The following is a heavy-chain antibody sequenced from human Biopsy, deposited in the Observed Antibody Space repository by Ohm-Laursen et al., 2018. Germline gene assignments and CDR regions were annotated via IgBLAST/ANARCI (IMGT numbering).Heavy chain of an antibody. D-gene: IGHD6-13*01. CDR1: GGSFNGYF. CDR2: ITQSGST. Sequence: GTLSLTCSVYGGSFNGYFWSWVRQPPGKGLEWIGDITQSGSTNYSPSLKSRVTISVDTAKKQFSLSLRSVTAADTAVYYCARVPLPGIGAAYQGRFLYGMDVWGQGTTVSVSS. V-gene: IGHV4-34*01. CDR3: ARVPLPGIGAAYQGRFLYGMDV. J-gene: IGHJ6*02.